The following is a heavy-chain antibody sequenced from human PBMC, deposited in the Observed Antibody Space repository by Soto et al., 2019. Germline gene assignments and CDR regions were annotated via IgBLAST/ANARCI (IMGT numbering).Heavy chain of an antibody. CDR1: GFTFSSYA. CDR3: TTGIEVATIPAY. J-gene: IGHJ4*02. V-gene: IGHV3-30-3*01. CDR2: ISYDGSNK. D-gene: IGHD5-12*01. Sequence: QVLLVDSGGGVVQPGRSLRLSCAASGFTFSSYAMNWVRQAPGKGLEWVALISYDGSNKYYADSVRGRFTISRDSSTNTLFLQMNSLKTEDTAVYYCTTGIEVATIPAYWGLGTLVTVSS.